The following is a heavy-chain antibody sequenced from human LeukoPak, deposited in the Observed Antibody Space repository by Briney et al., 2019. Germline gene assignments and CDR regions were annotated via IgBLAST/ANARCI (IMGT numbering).Heavy chain of an antibody. CDR3: ARGPMVRGDTHNWFDP. CDR1: GGSISSYY. D-gene: IGHD3-10*01. Sequence: SETLSLTCTVSGGSISSYYWSWIRQPPGKGLEWIGYIYYSGSTNYNPSLKRRVTISVDTSKNQFSLKLSSVTAADTAVYYCARGPMVRGDTHNWFDPWGQGTLVTVSS. CDR2: IYYSGST. J-gene: IGHJ5*02. V-gene: IGHV4-59*01.